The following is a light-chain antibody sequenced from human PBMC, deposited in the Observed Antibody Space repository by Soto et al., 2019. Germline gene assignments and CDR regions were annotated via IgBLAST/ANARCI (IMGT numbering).Light chain of an antibody. CDR2: GAS. CDR3: QQYGSSRPWT. CDR1: QSVSSSY. J-gene: IGKJ1*01. Sequence: EIVLTQSPGTLSLSPGERATLSCRASQSVSSSYLAWYQQKPGQAPRLLIYGASSRATGIPDRFSGRGSGTDFTLTISRLEPEDFAVYYCQQYGSSRPWTFGQGTKVDIK. V-gene: IGKV3-20*01.